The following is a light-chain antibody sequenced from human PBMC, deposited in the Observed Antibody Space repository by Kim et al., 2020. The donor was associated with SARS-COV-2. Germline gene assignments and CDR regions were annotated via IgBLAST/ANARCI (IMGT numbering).Light chain of an antibody. CDR1: SSDVGGYNY. Sequence: GQSFTVSCPGTSSDVGGYNYVSWYQQHPGKAPKLMIYEVSKRPSGVPDRFSGSKSGNTASLTVSGLQAEDEADYYCSSYAGSNNVVFGGGTKLTVL. CDR3: SSYAGSNNVV. V-gene: IGLV2-8*01. CDR2: EVS. J-gene: IGLJ2*01.